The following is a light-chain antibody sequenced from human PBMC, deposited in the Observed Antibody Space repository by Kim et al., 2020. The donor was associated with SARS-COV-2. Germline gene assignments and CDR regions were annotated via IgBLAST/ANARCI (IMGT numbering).Light chain of an antibody. CDR2: GYN. Sequence: GPRVTIYCSGSYPNAGRNTVNWWPQLPGTAPKLLIFGYNQRPSGVPARFSASKSGTSASLAISGLQSEDEADYYCAAWDDNLNGVGFGGGTQLTVL. V-gene: IGLV1-44*01. J-gene: IGLJ2*01. CDR1: YPNAGRNT. CDR3: AAWDDNLNGVG.